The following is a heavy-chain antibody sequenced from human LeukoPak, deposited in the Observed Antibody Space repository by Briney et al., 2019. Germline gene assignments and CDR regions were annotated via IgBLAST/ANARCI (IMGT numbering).Heavy chain of an antibody. J-gene: IGHJ4*02. Sequence: GGSLRLSCAASGFTFSIYVMSWVRQAPGKGLEWVLGISGNGDSTYYADSVKGRFTISRDNSKNTLFLQMNSLRAEDTAVYYCAKSGYYYDSSGYFHFDYWGQGTLVTVSS. D-gene: IGHD3-22*01. CDR2: ISGNGDST. CDR3: AKSGYYYDSSGYFHFDY. V-gene: IGHV3-23*01. CDR1: GFTFSIYV.